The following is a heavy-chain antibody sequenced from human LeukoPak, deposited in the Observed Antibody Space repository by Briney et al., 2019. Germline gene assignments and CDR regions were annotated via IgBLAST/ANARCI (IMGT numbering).Heavy chain of an antibody. CDR1: GFTFSSYG. CDR3: AKGEQWLVEGVDY. Sequence: GGYLRLSCAAFGFTFSSYGMHWVGQAPGKGLEGVAVISYDGSNKYYADSVKGRFTISRDNSKNTLYLQMNSLRAEDTAVYYCAKGEQWLVEGVDYWGQGTLVTVSS. CDR2: ISYDGSNK. V-gene: IGHV3-30*18. D-gene: IGHD6-19*01. J-gene: IGHJ4*02.